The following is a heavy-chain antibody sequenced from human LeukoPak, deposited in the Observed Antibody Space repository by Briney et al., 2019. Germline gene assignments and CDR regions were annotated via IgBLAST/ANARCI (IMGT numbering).Heavy chain of an antibody. CDR3: ATSLVLMVYAPYYYGMGV. V-gene: IGHV1-69*13. Sequence: ASVTVSCKASGGTFSSYAISWVRQAPGQGLEWMGGIIPIFGTANYAQKFQGRVTITADESTSTAYMELSSLRSEDTAVYYCATSLVLMVYAPYYYGMGVWGQGTTVTVSS. J-gene: IGHJ6*02. D-gene: IGHD2-8*01. CDR1: GGTFSSYA. CDR2: IIPIFGTA.